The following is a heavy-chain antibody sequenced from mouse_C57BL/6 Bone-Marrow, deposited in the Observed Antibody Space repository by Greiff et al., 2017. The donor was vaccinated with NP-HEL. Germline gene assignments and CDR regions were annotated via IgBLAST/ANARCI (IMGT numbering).Heavy chain of an antibody. Sequence: EVQLQQSGPELVKPGASVKISCKASGYTFTEYYMNWVKQSHGKSLEWIGDINPNNGGTSYNQKFKGKATLTVDKSSSTAYMELRSLTSEDSAVYYCARNYYGSSLYAMDYWGQGTSVTVSS. CDR3: ARNYYGSSLYAMDY. CDR1: GYTFTEYY. J-gene: IGHJ4*01. CDR2: INPNNGGT. D-gene: IGHD1-1*01. V-gene: IGHV1-26*01.